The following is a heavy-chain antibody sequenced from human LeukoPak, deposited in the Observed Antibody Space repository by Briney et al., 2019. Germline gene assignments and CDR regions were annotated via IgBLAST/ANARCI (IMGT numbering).Heavy chain of an antibody. CDR2: INPSAGST. CDR3: AAPGASGFVENSWSGPLDF. J-gene: IGHJ4*02. CDR1: GYSFTSHY. V-gene: IGHV1-46*01. Sequence: ASVKVSCRASGYSFTSHYMHWVRQAPGQGLEWMGIINPSAGSTSYPQKFQGRVTMTRDTSTSTVYMELSSLSSEDTAVYYCAAPGASGFVENSWSGPLDFWGQGTLVTVSS. D-gene: IGHD3-3*01.